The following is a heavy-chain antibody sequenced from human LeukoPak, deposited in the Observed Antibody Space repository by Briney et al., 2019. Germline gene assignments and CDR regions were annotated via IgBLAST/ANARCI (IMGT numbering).Heavy chain of an antibody. Sequence: GGSLRLSCAASGFTFSNYEMNWVRQAPGKGLEWVSYISSSGTTKYYADSVKGRFTISRDNAKNSLYLQMNSLRVEDTAVYYYATYGSPSYWGQGTLVTVSS. J-gene: IGHJ4*02. CDR3: ATYGSPSY. CDR2: ISSSGTTK. V-gene: IGHV3-48*03. D-gene: IGHD3-10*01. CDR1: GFTFSNYE.